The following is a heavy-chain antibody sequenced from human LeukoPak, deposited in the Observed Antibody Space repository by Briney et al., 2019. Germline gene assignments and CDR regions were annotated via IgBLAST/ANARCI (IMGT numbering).Heavy chain of an antibody. CDR2: INPDGGGT. Sequence: ASVKVSCKASGYIFSGYYIHWVRQAPGQGLEWMGWINPDGGGTNYAQKFQGRITITRDTSISTAYMELSRLRSDDTAVYYCARDDCTGGTCYGWFDPWGQGTLVTVSS. CDR1: GYIFSGYY. D-gene: IGHD2-15*01. CDR3: ARDDCTGGTCYGWFDP. J-gene: IGHJ5*02. V-gene: IGHV1-2*02.